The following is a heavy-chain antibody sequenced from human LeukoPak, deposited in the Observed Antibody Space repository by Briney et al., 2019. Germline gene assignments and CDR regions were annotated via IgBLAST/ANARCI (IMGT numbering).Heavy chain of an antibody. V-gene: IGHV4-39*07. Sequence: PSETLSLTCTVSGGSILSSSYYWGWIRQPPGKGLEWIGSIYCGGSTDYNPSLKSRVIISVDTSKNQFSLKLSSVTAADTAVYYCARDHPGTYYYMDVWGKGTTVTVSS. J-gene: IGHJ6*03. CDR1: GGSILSSSYY. CDR2: IYCGGST. CDR3: ARDHPGTYYYMDV. D-gene: IGHD1/OR15-1a*01.